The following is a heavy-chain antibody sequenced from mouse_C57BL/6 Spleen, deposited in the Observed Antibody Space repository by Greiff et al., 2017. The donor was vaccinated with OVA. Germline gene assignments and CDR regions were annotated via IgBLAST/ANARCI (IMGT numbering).Heavy chain of an antibody. CDR3: ARGYYYGSDYAMDY. CDR2: ISYDGSN. CDR1: GYSITSGYY. V-gene: IGHV3-6*01. D-gene: IGHD1-1*01. J-gene: IGHJ4*01. Sequence: VQLQQSGPGLVKPSQSLSLTCSVTGYSITSGYYWNWIRQFPGNKLEWMGYISYDGSNNYNPSLKNRISITRDTSKNQFFLKLNSVTTEDTATYYCARGYYYGSDYAMDYWGQGTSVTVSS.